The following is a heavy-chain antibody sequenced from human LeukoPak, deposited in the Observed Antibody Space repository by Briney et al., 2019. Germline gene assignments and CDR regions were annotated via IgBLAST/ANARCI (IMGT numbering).Heavy chain of an antibody. CDR3: ARMGAGYYNPFDY. Sequence: SETLSRTGTVSGGSISSYYWSWIRQPPGKGLEWIGYIYYSGSTNYNPSLKSRVTISVDTSKNQFSLKLSSVTAADTAVYYCARMGAGYYNPFDYWGQGTLVTVSS. J-gene: IGHJ4*02. CDR2: IYYSGST. D-gene: IGHD3-9*01. V-gene: IGHV4-59*01. CDR1: GGSISSYY.